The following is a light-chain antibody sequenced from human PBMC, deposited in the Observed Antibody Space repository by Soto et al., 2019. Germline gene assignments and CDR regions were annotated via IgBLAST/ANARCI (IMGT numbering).Light chain of an antibody. J-gene: IGKJ1*01. CDR1: QSVSSSY. Sequence: EIVLTQSPGTLSLSPGERAILSCRASQSVSSSYLAWYQQKPGQAPRLLIYGASSRATGIPDRFSGSGSGTDFTLTISRLEPEDFAVYYCQQYGSSPQALGQGTKVDIK. CDR2: GAS. CDR3: QQYGSSPQA. V-gene: IGKV3-20*01.